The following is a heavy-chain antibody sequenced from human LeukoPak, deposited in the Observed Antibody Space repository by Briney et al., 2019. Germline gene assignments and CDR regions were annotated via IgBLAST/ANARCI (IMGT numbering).Heavy chain of an antibody. CDR1: SGSISSYY. J-gene: IGHJ6*03. D-gene: IGHD3-10*01. V-gene: IGHV4-4*07. CDR3: ARDTAQLLWFGEPYYYYMDV. CDR2: IYTSGST. Sequence: SETLSLTCTVSSGSISSYYWSWIRQPAGKGLEWIGRIYTSGSTNYNPSLKSRVTMSVDTSKNQFSLKLSSVTAADTAVYYCARDTAQLLWFGEPYYYYMDVWGKGTTVTVSS.